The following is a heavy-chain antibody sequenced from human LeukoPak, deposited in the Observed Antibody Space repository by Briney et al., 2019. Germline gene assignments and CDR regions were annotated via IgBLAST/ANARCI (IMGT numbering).Heavy chain of an antibody. D-gene: IGHD5-18*01. CDR2: ISSSSSTI. J-gene: IGHJ5*02. V-gene: IGHV3-48*01. CDR3: ARDNTAMVFSNWFDP. Sequence: PGGSLRLSCAASGFTFSSYSMNWVRQAPGKGLEWVSYISSSSSTIYYADSVKGRFTISRDNAKNSLYLRMNSLRAEDTAVYYCARDNTAMVFSNWFDPWGQGTLVTVSS. CDR1: GFTFSSYS.